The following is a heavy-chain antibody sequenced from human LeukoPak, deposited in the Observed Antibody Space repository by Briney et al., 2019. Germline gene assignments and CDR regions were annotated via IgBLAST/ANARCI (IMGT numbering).Heavy chain of an antibody. CDR3: ARDYSSSSPYFDY. CDR1: GFTFSSYA. Sequence: GGSLRLSCAASGFTFSSYAMQGVRQAPGKGVEWVAVISYDGSNKYYADSVKGRFTISRDNSKNTLYLQMNSQRAEDTAVYYCARDYSSSSPYFDYWGQGPLVTVSS. D-gene: IGHD6-6*01. V-gene: IGHV3-30*04. J-gene: IGHJ4*02. CDR2: ISYDGSNK.